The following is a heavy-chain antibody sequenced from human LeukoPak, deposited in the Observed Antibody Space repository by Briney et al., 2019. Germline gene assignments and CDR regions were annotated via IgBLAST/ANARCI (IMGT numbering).Heavy chain of an antibody. V-gene: IGHV4-4*02. Sequence: SETLSLTCAVSGGSISSSNWWSWVRQPPGKGLEWIGEIYHSGSTNYNPSLKSRVTISMDTSKNQFSLKLSSVTAADTAVYYCARILGYCSGGSCYDSRFDPWGQGTLVTVSS. CDR2: IYHSGST. CDR1: GGSISSSNW. D-gene: IGHD2-15*01. CDR3: ARILGYCSGGSCYDSRFDP. J-gene: IGHJ5*02.